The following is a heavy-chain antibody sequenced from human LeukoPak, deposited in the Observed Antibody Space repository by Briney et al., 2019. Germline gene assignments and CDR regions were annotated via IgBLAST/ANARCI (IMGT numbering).Heavy chain of an antibody. J-gene: IGHJ4*02. Sequence: ASVKVSCKISGHALIDLAMHWVRQAPGKGLEWMGGFDPEDGETLYAQNFQGRVTMTEDTSTDTAYMELTSLTSDDPAVYYCASPTSGLSFDHWGQGTVVTVSS. V-gene: IGHV1-24*01. CDR3: ASPTSGLSFDH. CDR1: GHALIDLA. CDR2: FDPEDGET. D-gene: IGHD3-16*01.